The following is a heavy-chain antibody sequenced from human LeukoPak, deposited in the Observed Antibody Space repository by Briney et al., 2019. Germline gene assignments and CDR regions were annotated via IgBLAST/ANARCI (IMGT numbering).Heavy chain of an antibody. V-gene: IGHV3-30*18. J-gene: IGHJ2*01. Sequence: GGSLRLSCAASGFTFSSYGMHWVRQAPGKGLEWVAVISYDGSNKYYADSVKGRSTISRDSSRNTLSLHMNTLRAEDTAIYYCAKDRTVGASYWYFDLWGRGTLVTVSS. CDR2: ISYDGSNK. CDR3: AKDRTVGASYWYFDL. CDR1: GFTFSSYG. D-gene: IGHD1-26*01.